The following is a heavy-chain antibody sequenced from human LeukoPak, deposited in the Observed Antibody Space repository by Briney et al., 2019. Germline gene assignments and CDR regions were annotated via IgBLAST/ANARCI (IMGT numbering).Heavy chain of an antibody. V-gene: IGHV4-31*03. CDR1: GDSISSGGYY. D-gene: IGHD1-7*01. J-gene: IGHJ5*02. CDR2: IYYTGST. CDR3: ARDRYNWNYGGFDP. Sequence: SQTLSLTCTVSGDSISSGGYYWSWIRQHPGKGLEWIGYIYYTGSTYYNPSLKSRVTMSVDTSKNQFSLKLSSVTAADTAVYYCARDRYNWNYGGFDPWGQGTLVAVSS.